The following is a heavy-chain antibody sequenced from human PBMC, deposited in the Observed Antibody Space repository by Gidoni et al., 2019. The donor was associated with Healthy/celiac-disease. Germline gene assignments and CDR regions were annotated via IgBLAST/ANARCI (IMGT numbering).Heavy chain of an antibody. D-gene: IGHD4-17*01. V-gene: IGHV3-21*01. J-gene: IGHJ3*02. CDR2: ISSSSSYI. CDR3: ARVVDYGDWGSFAFDI. Sequence: EVQLVESGGGLVKPGGSLRLSCAASGFTFSSYSMNWVRQAPGKGLEWVSSISSSSSYIYYADSVKGRFTISRDNAKNSLYLQMNSLRAEDTAVYYCARVVDYGDWGSFAFDIWGQGTMVTVSS. CDR1: GFTFSSYS.